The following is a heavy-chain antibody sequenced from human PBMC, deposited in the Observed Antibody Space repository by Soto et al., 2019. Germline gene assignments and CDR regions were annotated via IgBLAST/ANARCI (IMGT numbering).Heavy chain of an antibody. CDR3: ERSGSPHAYFDY. Sequence: TSETLSLTCTVSCGSISSYYWSWIRQPSGKGLEWIGRIYTSGSTNYNPSLKSRVTMSVDTSKNQFSLKLSSVTAADTAVYYCERSGSPHAYFDYWGQGTLVTVPQ. CDR1: CGSISSYY. V-gene: IGHV4-4*07. CDR2: IYTSGST. J-gene: IGHJ4*02. D-gene: IGHD3-10*01.